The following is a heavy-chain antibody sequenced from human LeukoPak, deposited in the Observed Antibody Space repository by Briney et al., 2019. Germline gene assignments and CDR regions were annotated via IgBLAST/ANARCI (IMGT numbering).Heavy chain of an antibody. D-gene: IGHD2-2*01. CDR1: GGTFSSYA. CDR2: IIPIFGTA. J-gene: IGHJ1*01. V-gene: IGHV1-69*05. Sequence: GSSVKVSCKASGGTFSSYAISWVRQAPGQGLEWMGGIIPIFGTANYAQKFQGRVTITTDESTSTAYMELRSLRSDDTAVYYCASWGVVPAAKVSFQHWGQGTLVTVSS. CDR3: ASWGVVPAAKVSFQH.